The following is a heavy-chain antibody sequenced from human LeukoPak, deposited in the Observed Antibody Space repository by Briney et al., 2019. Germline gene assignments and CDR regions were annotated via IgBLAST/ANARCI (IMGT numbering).Heavy chain of an antibody. CDR3: VRHVSTNTGYFDS. D-gene: IGHD5-24*01. Sequence: SETLSLTCTVSGASINGHNYYWGWIRQTPGKGLEWIGSVYYGGTSYSNPSLKTRAAVFVDTSRDQFSLDLSFVTAADTALYYCVRHVSTNTGYFDSCGQGTVVSVSS. CDR2: VYYGGTS. J-gene: IGHJ4*02. CDR1: GASINGHNYY. V-gene: IGHV4-39*01.